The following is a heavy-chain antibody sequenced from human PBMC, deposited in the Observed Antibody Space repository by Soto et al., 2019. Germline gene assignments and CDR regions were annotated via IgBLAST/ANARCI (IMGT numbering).Heavy chain of an antibody. CDR3: AKSLRTTAATVYWFDP. CDR1: GLTLSNYA. V-gene: IGHV3-23*01. D-gene: IGHD4-17*01. Sequence: EVQVLESGGGLVQPGGSLRLSCIASGLTLSNYAMTWVRQAPGRGQEWVSTVTGSGSTYYADSVKGRFTIFRDNSKNILYLQMNSLRAEDTAIYYCAKSLRTTAATVYWFDPWGQGSQVTVSS. CDR2: VTGSGST. J-gene: IGHJ5*02.